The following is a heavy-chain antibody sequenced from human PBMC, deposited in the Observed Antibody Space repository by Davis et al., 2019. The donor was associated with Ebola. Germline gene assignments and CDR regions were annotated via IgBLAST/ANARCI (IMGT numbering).Heavy chain of an antibody. J-gene: IGHJ4*02. CDR2: IHSGGNT. D-gene: IGHD2-15*01. CDR1: GFTVSNNY. CDR3: AAAPGGLGYCSTASCAVDY. V-gene: IGHV3-53*01. Sequence: PGGSLRLSCAASGFTVSNNYMSWVRQAPGKGLEWVSIIHSGGNTYYADSVKGRFTISRDNSKNTLYLQMNSLRAEDTAVYYCAAAPGGLGYCSTASCAVDYWGQGTLVTVSS.